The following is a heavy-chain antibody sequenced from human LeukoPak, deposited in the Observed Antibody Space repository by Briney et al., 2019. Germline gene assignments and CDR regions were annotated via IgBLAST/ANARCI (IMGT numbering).Heavy chain of an antibody. Sequence: SETLSLTCTVSGGSVSSASYYWSWIRQTPGKGLEWIGYIYYSGTTNYNPSLKSRVTMSVDTSKNQFSLKLSSVTAADTAVYYCARGSTNSGWHPDAFDIWGQGTMVTVSS. CDR3: ARGSTNSGWHPDAFDI. CDR1: GGSVSSASYY. J-gene: IGHJ3*02. D-gene: IGHD5-12*01. V-gene: IGHV4-61*01. CDR2: IYYSGTT.